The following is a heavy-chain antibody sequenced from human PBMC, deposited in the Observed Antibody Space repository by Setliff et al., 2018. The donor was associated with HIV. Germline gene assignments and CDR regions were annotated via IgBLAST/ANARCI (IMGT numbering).Heavy chain of an antibody. J-gene: IGHJ4*02. CDR1: GGSINSYY. D-gene: IGHD1-7*01. CDR2: IYTSGRT. CDR3: ARQVPGNTKVQHFDY. V-gene: IGHV4-4*09. Sequence: PSETLSLTCSVSGGSINSYYWNWIRQPPGKGLEWIGHIYTSGRTNYNPSLKSRVTISIDMSENQSSLKLSSVTAADTAVYYCARQVPGNTKVQHFDYWGQGTLVTVSS.